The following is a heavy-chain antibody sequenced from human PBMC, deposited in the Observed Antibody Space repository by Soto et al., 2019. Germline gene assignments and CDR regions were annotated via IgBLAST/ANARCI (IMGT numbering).Heavy chain of an antibody. Sequence: QVQLVESGGGVVQPGRSLGLSCAASGFTFSSYGMHWVRQAPGKGLEWVAVISYDGSNKYYADSVKGRFTISRDNSKNTLDSEMDRLRGEDTAVYLWAKGVLRFLEWLAFYGMDVWGQGTTVTVSS. CDR3: AKGVLRFLEWLAFYGMDV. V-gene: IGHV3-30*18. CDR1: GFTFSSYG. CDR2: ISYDGSNK. D-gene: IGHD3-3*01. J-gene: IGHJ6*02.